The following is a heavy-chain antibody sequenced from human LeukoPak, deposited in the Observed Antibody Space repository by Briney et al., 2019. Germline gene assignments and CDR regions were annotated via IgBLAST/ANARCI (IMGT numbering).Heavy chain of an antibody. D-gene: IGHD4-17*01. V-gene: IGHV4-4*07. J-gene: IGHJ4*02. CDR1: GVSVSRFH. CDR2: IDATGST. Sequence: PSETLSHTCTVSGVSVSRFHWTWIRQPAGKGLEWIGRIDATGSTDCNPSLKSRVTMSLDTSKRQFSLNLRSVTAADTAVYFCARDDYADWTRGLDYWGRGTLVTVSS. CDR3: ARDDYADWTRGLDY.